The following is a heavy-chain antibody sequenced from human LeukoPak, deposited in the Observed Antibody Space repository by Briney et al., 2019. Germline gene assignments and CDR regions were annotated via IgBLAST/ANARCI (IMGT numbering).Heavy chain of an antibody. CDR1: GGSISSYY. D-gene: IGHD6-13*01. Sequence: SETLSLTCTVSGGSISSYYWSWIRQPPGKGLEWIGYIYYSGSTNYNPSLKSRVTISVDTSKNQYSLKLSSVTAADTAVYYCARVAQGVIAAAGTGYFDYWGQGTLVTVSS. J-gene: IGHJ4*02. V-gene: IGHV4-59*01. CDR2: IYYSGST. CDR3: ARVAQGVIAAAGTGYFDY.